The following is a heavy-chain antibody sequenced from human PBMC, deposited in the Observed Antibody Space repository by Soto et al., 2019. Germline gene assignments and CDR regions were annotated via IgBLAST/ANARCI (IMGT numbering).Heavy chain of an antibody. CDR1: GGTFSSYP. CDR3: ARGKVTGYSYGSYYYYGMDV. V-gene: IGHV1-69*01. D-gene: IGHD5-18*01. CDR2: IIPIFGTA. J-gene: IGHJ6*02. Sequence: SVKVSCKASGGTFSSYPISWVRQAHGQGLEWMGGIIPIFGTANYAQKFQGRVTITADESTSTAYMELSSLRSEDTAVYYCARGKVTGYSYGSYYYYGMDVWGQGTTVTVSS.